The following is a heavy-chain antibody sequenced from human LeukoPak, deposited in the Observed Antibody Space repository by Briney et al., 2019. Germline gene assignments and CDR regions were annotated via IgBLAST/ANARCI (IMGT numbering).Heavy chain of an antibody. CDR1: GGSISSGDYY. J-gene: IGHJ3*02. CDR2: IYYSGST. CDR3: ARWTGLSDAFDI. V-gene: IGHV4-30-4*08. D-gene: IGHD3/OR15-3a*01. Sequence: SETLSPTCTVSGGSISSGDYYWSWIRQPPGKGLEWTGYIYYSGSTYYNPSLKSRVTISVDTSKNQFSLKLSSVTAADTAVYYCARWTGLSDAFDIWGQGTMVTVSS.